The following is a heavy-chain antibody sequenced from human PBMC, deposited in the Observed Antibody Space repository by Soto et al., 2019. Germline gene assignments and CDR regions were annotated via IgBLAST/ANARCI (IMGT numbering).Heavy chain of an antibody. CDR1: GYTFTYRY. D-gene: IGHD6-13*01. Sequence: ASVKVSCKASGYTFTYRYLHWVRQAPGQALEWMGWITPFNGNTNYAQKFQDRVTITRDRSMSTAYMELSSLRSEDTAMYYCARSWGGIAAAGTPLGIWGQGTMVTVSS. CDR2: ITPFNGNT. V-gene: IGHV1-45*02. CDR3: ARSWGGIAAAGTPLGI. J-gene: IGHJ3*02.